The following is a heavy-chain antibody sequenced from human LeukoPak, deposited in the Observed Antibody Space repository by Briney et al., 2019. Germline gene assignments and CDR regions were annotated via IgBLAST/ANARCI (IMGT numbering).Heavy chain of an antibody. CDR2: ISGSGGST. V-gene: IGHV3-23*01. CDR3: AKGDVLLWFN. D-gene: IGHD3-10*01. Sequence: GGSLRLSCEASGFTFNTYAIYWVRQAPGKGLEWVSAISGSGGSTYYADSVKGRFTISRDNSKNTLYLQMNSLRAEDTAVYYCAKGDVLLWFNWGQGTLVTVSS. J-gene: IGHJ4*02. CDR1: GFTFNTYA.